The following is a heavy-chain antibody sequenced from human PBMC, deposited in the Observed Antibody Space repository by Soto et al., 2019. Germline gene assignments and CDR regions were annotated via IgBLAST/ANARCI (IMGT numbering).Heavy chain of an antibody. D-gene: IGHD2-15*01. CDR1: GFSFSSYR. CDR3: ARDWGYCSGGTCHYGMDV. CDR2: ISSSSRTI. V-gene: IGHV3-48*02. J-gene: IGHJ6*02. Sequence: PGGSLRLSCAASGFSFSSYRMNWVRQAPGKGPEWLSYISSSSRTIYYADSVKGRFTISRDNAQNSLSLQMNSLGDEDTAIYYCARDWGYCSGGTCHYGMDVWGQGTTVTVSS.